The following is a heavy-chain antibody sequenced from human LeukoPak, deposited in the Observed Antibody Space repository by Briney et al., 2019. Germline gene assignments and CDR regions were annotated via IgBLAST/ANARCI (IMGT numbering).Heavy chain of an antibody. CDR2: IKSNNDGGTA. Sequence: GGSLRLSCTASGLTFTTAWMSWVRQAPGKGLEWVGRIKSNNDGGTADFGAPVKDRFTMSRDDSRNTFYLQMNSLRTDDTAVYYCTTDRYYFDPWGQGTLGTVSS. CDR3: TTDRYYFDP. D-gene: IGHD3-22*01. V-gene: IGHV3-15*01. CDR1: GLTFTTAW. J-gene: IGHJ5*02.